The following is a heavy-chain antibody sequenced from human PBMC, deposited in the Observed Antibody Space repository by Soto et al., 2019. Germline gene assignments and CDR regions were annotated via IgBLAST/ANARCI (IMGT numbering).Heavy chain of an antibody. D-gene: IGHD3-22*01. Sequence: EVQLLESGGGLVQPGGSLRLSCAASGFTFSSYAMSWVRQALGKGLEWVSAISGSGGSTYYADSVKGRFTISRDNSKNTLYLQMNSLRAEDTAVYYCAKVRDYYDSTGWFDPWGQGTLVTVSS. CDR3: AKVRDYYDSTGWFDP. CDR2: ISGSGGST. J-gene: IGHJ5*02. V-gene: IGHV3-23*01. CDR1: GFTFSSYA.